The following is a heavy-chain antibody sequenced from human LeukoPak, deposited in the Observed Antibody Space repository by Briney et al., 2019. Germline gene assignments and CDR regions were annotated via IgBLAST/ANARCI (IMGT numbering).Heavy chain of an antibody. CDR1: GFTFSRFA. CDR2: IGGTGSAT. V-gene: IGHV3-23*01. Sequence: GGSLRLSCAAYGFTFSRFAMSWVRQAPGKGLEWVSVIGGTGSATYYADSVRGRFIISRDNSENTLFLQMNSLRVEDTAAYYCAKNYDILSGYYSGMDVWGQGTTVTVSS. J-gene: IGHJ6*02. CDR3: AKNYDILSGYYSGMDV. D-gene: IGHD3-9*01.